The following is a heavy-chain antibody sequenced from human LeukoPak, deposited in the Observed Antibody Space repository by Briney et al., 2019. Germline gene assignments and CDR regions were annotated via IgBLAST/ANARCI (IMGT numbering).Heavy chain of an antibody. J-gene: IGHJ6*03. CDR2: ISSSSSYI. CDR1: GFTFSSYS. Sequence: TGGSLRLSCAASGFTFSSYSMNWVRQAPGKGLEWVSSISSSSSYICDADSVKGRFTISRDNAKNSLYLQMNSLRAEDTAVYYCARDLCSSTSCYFDYYYYMDVWGKGTTVTVSS. V-gene: IGHV3-21*01. CDR3: ARDLCSSTSCYFDYYYYMDV. D-gene: IGHD2-2*01.